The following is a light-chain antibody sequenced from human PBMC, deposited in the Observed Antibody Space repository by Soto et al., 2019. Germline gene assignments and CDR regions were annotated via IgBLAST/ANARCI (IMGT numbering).Light chain of an antibody. J-gene: IGKJ1*01. CDR2: GAS. V-gene: IGKV3-20*01. Sequence: EIVLAQSPGTLSLSPGERATLSCRASQSVTNSFLAWYQQKPGQANRLLIYGASRRATGITDRFTGSGSGTDFTLTISRLEPEDFAVYYCQQYVSSPWAFGQGTKVDI. CDR3: QQYVSSPWA. CDR1: QSVTNSF.